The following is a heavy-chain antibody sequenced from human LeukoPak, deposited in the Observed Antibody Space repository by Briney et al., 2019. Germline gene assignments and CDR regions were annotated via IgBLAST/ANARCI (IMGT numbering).Heavy chain of an antibody. Sequence: PSQTLSLTCTVSGGSISSGSYYWSWIRQPAGKGLEWIGRIYTSGSTNYNPSLKSRVTISVDTSKNQFSLKLSSVTAADTAVYYCARGYYYGSGTYYERFDPWGQGTLVTVSS. CDR2: IYTSGST. J-gene: IGHJ5*02. D-gene: IGHD3-10*01. CDR3: ARGYYYGSGTYYERFDP. V-gene: IGHV4-61*02. CDR1: GGSISSGSYY.